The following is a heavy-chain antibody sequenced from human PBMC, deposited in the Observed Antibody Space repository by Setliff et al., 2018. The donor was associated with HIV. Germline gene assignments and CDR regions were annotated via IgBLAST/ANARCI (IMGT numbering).Heavy chain of an antibody. CDR2: IYYSGGT. J-gene: IGHJ6*03. CDR3: ARHRMGGGLYYYYMDV. Sequence: PSETLSLTCTVSGGVISTSNYYWGWIRQPPGKGLEWIGSIYYSGGTYFNPSLKSRVTMYVDTSKNQFSLNLNSVTAADTAVYYCARHRMGGGLYYYYMDVWGKGTTVTVSS. D-gene: IGHD3-16*01. CDR1: GGVISTSNYY. V-gene: IGHV4-39*01.